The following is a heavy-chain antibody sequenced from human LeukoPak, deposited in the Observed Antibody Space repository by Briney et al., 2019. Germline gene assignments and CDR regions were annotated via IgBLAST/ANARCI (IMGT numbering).Heavy chain of an antibody. J-gene: IGHJ4*02. D-gene: IGHD2-21*01. V-gene: IGHV3-23*01. Sequence: PGGSLRLSCAASGFTFSSHGMSWVRQTPERGLEWVSSISASGGEKFYADSVRGRFTISRDNSKNTLYLQMYSLRPEDTAIYYCAKIGVIGLWYSDYWGQGSLVTVSS. CDR1: GFTFSSHG. CDR3: AKIGVIGLWYSDY. CDR2: ISASGGEK.